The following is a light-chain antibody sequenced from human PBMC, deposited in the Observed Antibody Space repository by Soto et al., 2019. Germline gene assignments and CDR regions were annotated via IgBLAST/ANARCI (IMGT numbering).Light chain of an antibody. CDR1: QSVSSSY. CDR2: GAS. J-gene: IGKJ2*01. CDR3: QQYGNSPPNT. V-gene: IGKV3-20*01. Sequence: EIVSTQSPGTLSLSPGERATLSCRASQSVSSSYLALYQQKPGQAPRLLIYGASSRATGIPDRFSGSGSGTDFTLTISRLEPEDFAVYFCQQYGNSPPNTFGQGTKVEIK.